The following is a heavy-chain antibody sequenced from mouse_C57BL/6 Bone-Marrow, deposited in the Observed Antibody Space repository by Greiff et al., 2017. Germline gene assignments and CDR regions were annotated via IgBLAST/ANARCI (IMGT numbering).Heavy chain of an antibody. Sequence: EVQLVESGGDLVKPGGSLKLSCAASGFTFSSYGMSWVRQTPDKRLEWVATISSGGSYTYYPDSVKGRFTISRDNAKNTLYLQRSSLKSEDTAMYYCASTAQATSWFAYWGQGTLVTVSA. V-gene: IGHV5-6*01. CDR2: ISSGGSYT. CDR1: GFTFSSYG. D-gene: IGHD3-2*02. J-gene: IGHJ3*01. CDR3: ASTAQATSWFAY.